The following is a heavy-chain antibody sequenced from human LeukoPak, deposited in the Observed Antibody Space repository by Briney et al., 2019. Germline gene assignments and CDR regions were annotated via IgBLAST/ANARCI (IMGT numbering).Heavy chain of an antibody. J-gene: IGHJ5*02. CDR2: NSGSGGST. Sequence: GGSLRLSCTASGFTFSSYAMSWVRQAPGKGLEWVSANSGSGGSTYYADSVKGRFIISRDNSKNTLYLHMNSLRPEDTAIYYCARGYSHSGRLDPWGQGTLVTVSS. D-gene: IGHD1-26*01. CDR3: ARGYSHSGRLDP. CDR1: GFTFSSYA. V-gene: IGHV3-23*01.